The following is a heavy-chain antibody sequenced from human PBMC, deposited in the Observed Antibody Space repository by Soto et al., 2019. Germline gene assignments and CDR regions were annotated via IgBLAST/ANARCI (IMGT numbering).Heavy chain of an antibody. CDR2: ISESGST. V-gene: IGHV4-34*01. D-gene: IGHD1-1*01. CDR3: ARGSGIVALPGELEDVNYDF. CDR1: GQSFSGHS. Sequence: QVQLQQWGAGLVKPSETLSLSCAVYGQSFSGHSWAWIRQPPGKGLEWMGEISESGSTYYNPSLKSRVTISTDTSKNQFSLKLNSVTAADTAAYFCARGSGIVALPGELEDVNYDFWGQGTLVYVSS. J-gene: IGHJ4*02.